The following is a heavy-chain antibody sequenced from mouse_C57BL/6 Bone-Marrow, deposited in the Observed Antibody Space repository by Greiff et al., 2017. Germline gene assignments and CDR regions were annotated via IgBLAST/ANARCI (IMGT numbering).Heavy chain of an antibody. V-gene: IGHV14-4*01. CDR3: SGGLLYLDY. Sequence: EVQLVESGAELVRPGASVKLSCTASGFNIKDYYMHWVKQRPEQGLEWIGWIDPENGDTEYASKFQGKATITADTSSNTAYLQLSSLTSEDTAVYYCSGGLLYLDYWGQGTTLTVSA. J-gene: IGHJ2*01. CDR1: GFNIKDYY. D-gene: IGHD2-13*01. CDR2: IDPENGDT.